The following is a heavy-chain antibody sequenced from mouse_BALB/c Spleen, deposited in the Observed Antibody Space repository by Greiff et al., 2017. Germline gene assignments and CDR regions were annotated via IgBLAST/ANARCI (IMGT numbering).Heavy chain of an antibody. CDR2: IYPGDGDT. V-gene: IGHV1-80*01. CDR1: GYAFSSYW. J-gene: IGHJ4*01. Sequence: QVQLQQSGAELVRPGSSVKISCKASGYAFSSYWMNWVKQRPGQGLEWIGQIYPGDGDTNYNGKFKGKATLTVDKSSSTAYMQLSSLTSEDSAVYYCARRLLHAMDYWGQGTSVTVSS. D-gene: IGHD2-3*01. CDR3: ARRLLHAMDY.